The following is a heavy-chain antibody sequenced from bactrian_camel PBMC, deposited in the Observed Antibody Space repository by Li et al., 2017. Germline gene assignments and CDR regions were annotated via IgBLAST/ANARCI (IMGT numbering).Heavy chain of an antibody. CDR3: AANSWSIGRNCPLGVTLFDP. Sequence: HVQLVESGGGSVQAGGSLTLSCEASTNVLTSVICMGWFRQAPGKEREGVATIHHSGNTTYARSVKDRFTISRDNDKNTLYLQMNSLNPEDTATYFCAANSWSIGRNCPLGVTLFDPWGQGTQVTVS. CDR2: IHHSGNT. J-gene: IGHJ6*01. D-gene: IGHD5*01. V-gene: IGHV3S53*01. CDR1: TNVLTSVIC.